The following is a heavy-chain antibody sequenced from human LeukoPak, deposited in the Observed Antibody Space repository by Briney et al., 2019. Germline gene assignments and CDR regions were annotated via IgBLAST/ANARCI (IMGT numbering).Heavy chain of an antibody. Sequence: GGSLRLSCAASGFTFTSCEMNWVRQAPGKGLEWVSSISSSSSYIYYADSVKGRFTISRDNAKNSLYLQMNSLRAEDTAVYYCASLTDIEAGAVRYWGQGTLVTVSS. CDR3: ASLTDIEAGAVRY. CDR1: GFTFTSCE. V-gene: IGHV3-21*01. CDR2: ISSSSSYI. J-gene: IGHJ4*02. D-gene: IGHD1-26*01.